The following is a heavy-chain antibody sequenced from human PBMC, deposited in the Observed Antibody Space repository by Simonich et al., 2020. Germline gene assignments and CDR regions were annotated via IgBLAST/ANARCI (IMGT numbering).Heavy chain of an antibody. CDR1: GYTFTGYY. CDR3: ARWPSIPASYGSGSYFDY. V-gene: IGHV1-2*02. D-gene: IGHD3-10*01. Sequence: QVQLVQSGAEVKKPGASVKVSCKASGYTFTGYYMHWVRKAPGQGLGWMGGINPNRGGTNYAQKFQGRVTMTRDTSISTAYMGLSRLRSDDTAVYYCARWPSIPASYGSGSYFDYWGQGTLVTVSS. J-gene: IGHJ4*02. CDR2: INPNRGGT.